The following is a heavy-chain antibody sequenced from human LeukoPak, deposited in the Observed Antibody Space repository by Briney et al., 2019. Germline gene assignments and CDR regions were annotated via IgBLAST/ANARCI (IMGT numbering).Heavy chain of an antibody. CDR2: IYHSGST. D-gene: IGHD2-2*01. V-gene: IGHV4-34*01. CDR1: GGSFSGYY. Sequence: SETLSLTCAVYGGSFSGYYWSWIRQPPGKGLEWIGEIYHSGSTNYNPSLKSRVTISVDKSKNQFSLKLSSVTAADTAVYYCARSSSYCSSTSCYANWFDPWGQGTLVTVSS. CDR3: ARSSSYCSSTSCYANWFDP. J-gene: IGHJ5*02.